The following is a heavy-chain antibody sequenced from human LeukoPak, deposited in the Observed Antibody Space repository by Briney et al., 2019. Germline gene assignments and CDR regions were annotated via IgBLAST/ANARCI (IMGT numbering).Heavy chain of an antibody. J-gene: IGHJ4*02. Sequence: ASVKVSSTASGYTFTGYGISWVRQAPGQGLEWMGWISAYNGNTNYAQKLQGRVTITTDTSTSTAYMELRSLRSDDTAVYYCAVGYSYGPPLFFDYWGQGTLVTVSS. V-gene: IGHV1-18*04. CDR3: AVGYSYGPPLFFDY. D-gene: IGHD5-18*01. CDR1: GYTFTGYG. CDR2: ISAYNGNT.